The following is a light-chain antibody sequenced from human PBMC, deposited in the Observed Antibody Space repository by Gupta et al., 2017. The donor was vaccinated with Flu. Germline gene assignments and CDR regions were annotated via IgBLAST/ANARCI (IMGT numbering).Light chain of an antibody. V-gene: IGKV3D-11*02. CDR2: GAS. J-gene: IGKJ5*01. CDR1: QSVSSH. CDR3: QVRASWPSIA. Sequence: VLTQSPHTLSASPGDRVTLSCRASQSVSSHLAWYQQKVGQAPRLLIYGASNRATGIPGRFSGGGTGTDFNLTISTLEPDDFALYYCQVRASWPSIAFGQGTRLEIK.